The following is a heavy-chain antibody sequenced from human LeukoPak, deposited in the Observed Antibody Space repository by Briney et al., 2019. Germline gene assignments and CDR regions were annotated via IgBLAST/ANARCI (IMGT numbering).Heavy chain of an antibody. CDR2: ITPTFRTP. CDR1: GGTFSTTT. Sequence: ASVKVSCKAPGGTFSTTTINWVRQAPGQGLEWMGGITPTFRTPNYAQKFQGRVTITAVESMSTAYVELSRLRFEDTAVYYCAKTPHYYDSSYFDYWGQGTLVTVSS. V-gene: IGHV1-69*13. J-gene: IGHJ4*02. CDR3: AKTPHYYDSSYFDY. D-gene: IGHD3-22*01.